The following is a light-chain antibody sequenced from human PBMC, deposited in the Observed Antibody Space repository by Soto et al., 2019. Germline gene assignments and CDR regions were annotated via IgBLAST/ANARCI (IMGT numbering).Light chain of an antibody. J-gene: IGLJ2*01. CDR1: SSDVGGYNY. CDR2: EVS. Sequence: QSVLTQPPSASGSPGQSVTISCTGTSSDVGGYNYVSGYQQHPGKAPKLMIYEVSKRPSGVPDRFSGSKSGNTASLTVSGLQAEDEADYYCSSYAGSNARVVFGGGTQLTVL. CDR3: SSYAGSNARVV. V-gene: IGLV2-8*01.